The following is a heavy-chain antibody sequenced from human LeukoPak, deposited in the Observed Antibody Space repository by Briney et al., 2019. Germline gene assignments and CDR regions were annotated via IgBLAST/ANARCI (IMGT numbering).Heavy chain of an antibody. Sequence: VASVKVSCKASGYTFTGYYMHWVRQAPGQGLEWMGWINPNSGGTNYAQKFQGRVTMTRDTSISTAYMELSRLRSDDTAVYYCARDIGRPGYYYGSGRYTSYYMDVWGKGTTVTVSS. CDR2: INPNSGGT. CDR1: GYTFTGYY. CDR3: ARDIGRPGYYYGSGRYTSYYMDV. V-gene: IGHV1-2*02. J-gene: IGHJ6*03. D-gene: IGHD3-10*01.